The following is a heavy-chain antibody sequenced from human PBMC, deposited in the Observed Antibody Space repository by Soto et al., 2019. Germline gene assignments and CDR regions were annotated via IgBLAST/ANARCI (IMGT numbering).Heavy chain of an antibody. CDR1: GFPFSSYA. Sequence: PRGSLRLSCAASGFPFSSYAMHWVRPAPGKGLEWVAVISYDGSNKYYADSVKGRFTISRDNSKNTLYLQMNSLRAEDTAVYYCARDGDYDSSKFDYWGQGTLVTVSS. CDR2: ISYDGSNK. V-gene: IGHV3-30-3*01. CDR3: ARDGDYDSSKFDY. D-gene: IGHD3-22*01. J-gene: IGHJ4*02.